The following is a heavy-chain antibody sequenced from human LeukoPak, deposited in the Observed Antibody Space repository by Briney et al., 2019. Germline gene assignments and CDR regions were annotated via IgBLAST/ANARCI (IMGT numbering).Heavy chain of an antibody. CDR3: ARDYYYGSGSYSGYYYYYYMDV. J-gene: IGHJ6*03. CDR2: INPNSGGT. Sequence: ASVKVSCKASGYTFTGYYMHLVRQAPGQGLEWMGWINPNSGGTNYAQKFQGRVTMTRDTSISTAYMELSRLRSDDTAVYYCARDYYYGSGSYSGYYYYYYMDVWGKGTTVTVSS. D-gene: IGHD3-10*01. V-gene: IGHV1-2*02. CDR1: GYTFTGYY.